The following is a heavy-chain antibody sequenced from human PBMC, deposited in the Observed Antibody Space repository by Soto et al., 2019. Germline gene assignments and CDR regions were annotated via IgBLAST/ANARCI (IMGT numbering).Heavy chain of an antibody. CDR1: GFTFSSYG. Sequence: GGSLRLSCAASGFTFSSYGMHWVRQAPGKGLEWVAVISYDGSNKYYADSVKGRFTISRDNSKNTLYLQMNSLRAEDTAVYYCAKVLGLNGITMVRGVISDNYMDVWGKGTTVTVSS. J-gene: IGHJ6*03. V-gene: IGHV3-30*18. D-gene: IGHD3-10*01. CDR3: AKVLGLNGITMVRGVISDNYMDV. CDR2: ISYDGSNK.